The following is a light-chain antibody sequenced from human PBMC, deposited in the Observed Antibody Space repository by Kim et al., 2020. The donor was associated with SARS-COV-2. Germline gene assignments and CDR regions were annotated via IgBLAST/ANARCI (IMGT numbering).Light chain of an antibody. CDR1: QSVSSY. CDR2: DAS. Sequence: LSPGDRATLSCRASQSVSSYLAWYQQKPGQAPRLLIYDASKWATGIPARFSGSGSGTDFTLTITSLEPEDFAVYYCQQRTTWPGTFGQGTRVEIK. V-gene: IGKV3-11*01. CDR3: QQRTTWPGT. J-gene: IGKJ1*01.